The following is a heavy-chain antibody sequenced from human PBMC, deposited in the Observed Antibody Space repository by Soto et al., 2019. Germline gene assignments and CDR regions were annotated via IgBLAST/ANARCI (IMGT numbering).Heavy chain of an antibody. CDR3: ARAGPIAVAGGDPYYYYGMDV. CDR2: VFYGGT. Sequence: SETLSLTCSVSGRSMSSNYCSWIRQSPDKGLEWLGYVFYGGTDYNPSLGGRVSMSVETSKSQFSLKLTSVTVADTAVYYCARAGPIAVAGGDPYYYYGMDVWGQGTTVTVSS. V-gene: IGHV4-59*01. D-gene: IGHD6-19*01. CDR1: GRSMSSNY. J-gene: IGHJ6*02.